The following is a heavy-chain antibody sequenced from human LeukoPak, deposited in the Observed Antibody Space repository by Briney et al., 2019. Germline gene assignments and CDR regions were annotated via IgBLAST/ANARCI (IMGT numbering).Heavy chain of an antibody. CDR3: ARECAEVIGGKLYYDFWSGTSIWYCY. J-gene: IGHJ4*02. CDR2: IIPIFGTA. CDR1: GGTFSSYA. D-gene: IGHD3-3*01. Sequence: GSSVKVSCKASGGTFSSYAISWVRQAPGQGLEWMGGIIPIFGTANYAQKFQGRVTITADESTSTAYMELSSLRSEDTAVYYCARECAEVIGGKLYYDFWSGTSIWYCYWGQGTLVTVSS. V-gene: IGHV1-69*01.